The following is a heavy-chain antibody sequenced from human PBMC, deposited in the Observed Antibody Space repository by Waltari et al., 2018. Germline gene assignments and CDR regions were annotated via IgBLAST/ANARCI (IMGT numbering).Heavy chain of an antibody. J-gene: IGHJ3*02. Sequence: QVQLVESGGGVVQPGRSLRLSCAASGFTFSSFAMQWVRQAPGKGLEWVAVISYDGSNKYYADSVKGRFTISRDNSKNTLYLQMNSLRAEDTAVYYCAREHVGAAFDIWGQGTMVTVSS. CDR3: AREHVGAAFDI. V-gene: IGHV3-30-3*01. D-gene: IGHD1-26*01. CDR2: ISYDGSNK. CDR1: GFTFSSFA.